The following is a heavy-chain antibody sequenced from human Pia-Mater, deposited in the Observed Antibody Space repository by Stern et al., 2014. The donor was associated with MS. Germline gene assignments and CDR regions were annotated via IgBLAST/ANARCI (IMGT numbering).Heavy chain of an antibody. J-gene: IGHJ4*02. D-gene: IGHD3-16*01. V-gene: IGHV1-69*06. Sequence: VESGAEVKKTGSXXXVSCKXSGGIFSISAISWLRQAPGQGLEWMGRIPLFSTPTSVQRFRDRVTFTADRSTNTAYLELTXXXSDDXAVXXXXXXXXEPXXXPRPGGNFWGQGTLVTVS. CDR2: IPLFSTP. CDR1: GGIFSISA. CDR3: XXXXXEPXXXPRPGGNF.